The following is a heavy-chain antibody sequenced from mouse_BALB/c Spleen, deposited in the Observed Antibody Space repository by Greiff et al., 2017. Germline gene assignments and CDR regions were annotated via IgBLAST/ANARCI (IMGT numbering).Heavy chain of an antibody. CDR3: ARRGITTVVGEGFAY. V-gene: IGHV5-12-1*01. CDR2: ISSGGGST. Sequence: DVKLVESGGGLVKPGGSLKLSCAASGFAFSSYDMSWVRQTPEKRLEWVAYISSGGGSTYYPDTVKGRFTISRDNAKNTLYLQMSSLKSEDTAMYYCARRGITTVVGEGFAYWGQGTLVTVSA. CDR1: GFAFSSYD. J-gene: IGHJ3*01. D-gene: IGHD1-1*01.